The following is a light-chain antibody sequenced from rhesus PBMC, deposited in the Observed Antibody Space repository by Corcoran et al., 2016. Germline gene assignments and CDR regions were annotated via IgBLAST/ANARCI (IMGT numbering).Light chain of an antibody. J-gene: IGKJ1*01. CDR3: QQHDNSPPWT. CDR2: MAS. CDR1: QGISNW. Sequence: DIQMTQSPSSLSASVGDRVTITCRASQGISNWLAWYQQKPGEAPKLLIYMASNLETGVPSRFSGSGSGTDFTLTISSLQPEDIATYYCQQHDNSPPWTFGQGTKVEIK. V-gene: IGKV1-69*01.